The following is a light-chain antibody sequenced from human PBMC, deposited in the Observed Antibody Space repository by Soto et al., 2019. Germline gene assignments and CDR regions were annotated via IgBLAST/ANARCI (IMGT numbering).Light chain of an antibody. Sequence: EIVMTQSPATLSVSPVDRATLSCMASQSVTSNLAWYQQKPGQAPRLLIYAASSLQTGVPSRFSGSGSGTDFTLTISSLQAEDFATYYCLQDYTYPYTFGQGTKVDI. CDR3: LQDYTYPYT. CDR2: AAS. V-gene: IGKV3-15*01. J-gene: IGKJ2*01. CDR1: QSVTSN.